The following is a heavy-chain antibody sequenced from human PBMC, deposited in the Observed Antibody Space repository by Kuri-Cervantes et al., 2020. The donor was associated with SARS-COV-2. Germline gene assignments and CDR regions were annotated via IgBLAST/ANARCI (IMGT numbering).Heavy chain of an antibody. Sequence: GGSLRLSCAASGFTSSSYGMHWVRQAPGKRLEWVAFIRYDGSNKYYADSVKGRFTISRDNSKNTLYLQMNSLRAEDTAVYYCAKALLAAIPHLGQGTLVTVSS. J-gene: IGHJ4*02. CDR2: IRYDGSNK. CDR3: AKALLAAIPH. V-gene: IGHV3-30*02. CDR1: GFTSSSYG. D-gene: IGHD2-2*02.